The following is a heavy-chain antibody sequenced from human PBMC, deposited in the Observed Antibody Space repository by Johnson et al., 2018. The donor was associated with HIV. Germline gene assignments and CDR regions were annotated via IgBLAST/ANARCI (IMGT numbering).Heavy chain of an antibody. V-gene: IGHV3-66*02. CDR3: VKEASRGTVTQAPDAFDI. CDR2: IYSGGRT. D-gene: IGHD4-17*01. Sequence: EVQLVESGGGVVQPGGSLRLSCAASGFTVSSNYMTWFRQAPGEGLEWVSVIYSGGRTYYADSVKGRFNISRVNSKNMLYLQMNSLRVEDTAVYYCVKEASRGTVTQAPDAFDIWGQGTVVTVSS. J-gene: IGHJ3*02. CDR1: GFTVSSNY.